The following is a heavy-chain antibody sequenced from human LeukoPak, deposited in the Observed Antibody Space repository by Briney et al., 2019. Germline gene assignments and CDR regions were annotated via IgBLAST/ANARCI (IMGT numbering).Heavy chain of an antibody. CDR1: GYTFTSYG. Sequence: GASVKVSCKASGYTFTSYGISWVRQAPGQGLEWMGWISAYNGNTNYAQKLQGRVTMTTDTSTSTAYMELRSLRSEDTAVYYCARGGVLVGQWLVLDAFDIWGQGTMVTVSS. V-gene: IGHV1-18*01. D-gene: IGHD6-19*01. CDR2: ISAYNGNT. CDR3: ARGGVLVGQWLVLDAFDI. J-gene: IGHJ3*02.